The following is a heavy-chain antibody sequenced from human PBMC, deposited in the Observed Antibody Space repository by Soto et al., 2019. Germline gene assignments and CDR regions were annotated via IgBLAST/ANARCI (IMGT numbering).Heavy chain of an antibody. D-gene: IGHD6-13*01. V-gene: IGHV4-4*07. CDR2: IYTSGST. CDR3: ARDLRGDEIAAADAFDI. J-gene: IGHJ3*02. CDR1: GGSISSYY. Sequence: SETLSLTCTVSGGSISSYYWSWIRQPAGKGLEWIGRIYTSGSTNYNPSLKSRVTMSVDTSKNQFSLKLSSVTAADTAVYYCARDLRGDEIAAADAFDIWGQGTMVTVSS.